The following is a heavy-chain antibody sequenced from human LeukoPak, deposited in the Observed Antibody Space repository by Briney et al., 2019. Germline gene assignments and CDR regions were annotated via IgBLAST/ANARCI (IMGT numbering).Heavy chain of an antibody. Sequence: PGRSLRLSCTASGFSFDNHAMHWVRQAPRKGVEWVSGISWNSGSIGYADSVKGRFTISRDNAENTLYPQMNSLRAEDTAVYYCAREISDSGSYLFDYWGQGILVTVSS. D-gene: IGHD3-10*01. CDR2: ISWNSGSI. V-gene: IGHV3-9*01. CDR3: AREISDSGSYLFDY. CDR1: GFSFDNHA. J-gene: IGHJ4*02.